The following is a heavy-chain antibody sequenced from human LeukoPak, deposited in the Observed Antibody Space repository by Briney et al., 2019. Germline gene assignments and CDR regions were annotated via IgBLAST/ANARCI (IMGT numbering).Heavy chain of an antibody. CDR1: GDSISSTNW. J-gene: IGHJ4*02. D-gene: IGHD7-27*01. CDR3: ARGGTGHLDY. CDR2: IYHSGST. V-gene: IGHV4-4*02. Sequence: SETLSLTCGVSGDSISSTNWWSGVRQPPGKGLEWIGEIYHSGSTNYNPSLKSRVTISVDKPKNQFSLKLSSVTAADTAVYYCARGGTGHLDYWGQGTLVTVSS.